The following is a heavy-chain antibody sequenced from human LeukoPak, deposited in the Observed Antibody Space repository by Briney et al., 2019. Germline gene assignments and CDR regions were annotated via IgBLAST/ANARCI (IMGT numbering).Heavy chain of an antibody. J-gene: IGHJ4*02. Sequence: GVSLRLSCAASGFTFSTNGMHWVRQAPGKGLEWVAFIRYDGSNKYYADSVKGRFTISRDNSKNTLYLQMNSLRAEDTAVYYCAKDQPYSSSWYSFDYWGQGTLVTVSS. CDR2: IRYDGSNK. D-gene: IGHD6-13*01. CDR3: AKDQPYSSSWYSFDY. CDR1: GFTFSTNG. V-gene: IGHV3-30*02.